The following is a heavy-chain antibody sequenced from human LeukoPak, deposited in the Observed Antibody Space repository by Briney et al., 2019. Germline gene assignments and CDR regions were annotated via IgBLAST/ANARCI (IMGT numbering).Heavy chain of an antibody. Sequence: SETLSLTCTVSGGSISSYYWSWIRQPAGKGLEWIGRIYTSGSTNYNPSLKSRVTMSVDTSKNQFSLKLSSVTAADTAVYYCARDVYCSGGSCLHYFDYWGQGTLVTVSS. CDR2: IYTSGST. J-gene: IGHJ4*02. V-gene: IGHV4-4*07. CDR3: ARDVYCSGGSCLHYFDY. CDR1: GGSISSYY. D-gene: IGHD2-15*01.